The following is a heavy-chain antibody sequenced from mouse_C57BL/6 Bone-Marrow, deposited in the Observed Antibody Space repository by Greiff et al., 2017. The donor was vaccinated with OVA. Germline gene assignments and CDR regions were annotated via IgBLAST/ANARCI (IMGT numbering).Heavy chain of an antibody. CDR1: GFTFSSYT. CDR2: ISGGGGNT. Sequence: EVQWVESGGGLVKPGGSLKLSCAASGFTFSSYTMSWVRQTPEKRLEWVATISGGGGNTYYPDSVKGRFTISRDNAKNTLYLQMSSLRSEDTALYYCARSGYDWFAYWGQGTLVTVSA. D-gene: IGHD2-2*01. J-gene: IGHJ3*01. V-gene: IGHV5-9*01. CDR3: ARSGYDWFAY.